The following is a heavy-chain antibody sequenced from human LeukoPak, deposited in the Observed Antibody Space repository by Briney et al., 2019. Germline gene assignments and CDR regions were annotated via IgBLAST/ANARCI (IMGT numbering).Heavy chain of an antibody. J-gene: IGHJ4*02. Sequence: SETLSLTCTVSGGSISSSSYCWGWIRQPPGKGLEWIGSIYYSGSAYYNPSLKSRVTISVDTSKNQFSLKLSPVTAADTAVYYCARAAGLNYYDTSGHYSGYFDYWGQGTLVAVSS. D-gene: IGHD3-22*01. CDR3: ARAAGLNYYDTSGHYSGYFDY. V-gene: IGHV4-39*01. CDR2: IYYSGSA. CDR1: GGSISSSSYC.